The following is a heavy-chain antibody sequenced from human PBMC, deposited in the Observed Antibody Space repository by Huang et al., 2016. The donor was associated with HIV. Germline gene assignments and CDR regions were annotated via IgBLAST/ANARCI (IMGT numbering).Heavy chain of an antibody. CDR3: TREYTVAGAFDI. CDR1: GFSFSNYA. Sequence: QGQLVESGGGVVRPGRSLRLSCAASGFSFSNYAMHWVRQAPGKRLEWVTFSSNDGTTTYYANSLKGRFTISRDNFKNTLYLQMNRLRGDDTAVYYCTREYTVAGAFDIWGQGTMVTVSS. CDR2: SSNDGTTT. J-gene: IGHJ3*02. D-gene: IGHD5-12*01. V-gene: IGHV3-30-3*01.